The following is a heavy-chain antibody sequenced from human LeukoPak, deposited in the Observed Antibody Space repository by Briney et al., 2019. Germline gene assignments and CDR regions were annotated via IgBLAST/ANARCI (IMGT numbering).Heavy chain of an antibody. CDR2: FVSVVGTI. Sequence: PGGPRSLSLPPPDFTFAAKPRSWFARAPGKGLGGFSSFVSVVGTIYYADSVKGRFTISRDNAKNSLYLQMNSLRAEDTAVYYCARDTSSITMIVVARDAFDIWGQGTMVTVSS. CDR3: ARDTSSITMIVVARDAFDI. J-gene: IGHJ3*02. D-gene: IGHD3-22*01. V-gene: IGHV3-11*01. CDR1: DFTFAAKP.